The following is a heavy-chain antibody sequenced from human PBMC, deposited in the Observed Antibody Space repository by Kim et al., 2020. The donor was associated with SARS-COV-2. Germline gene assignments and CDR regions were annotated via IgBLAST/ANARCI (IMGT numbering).Heavy chain of an antibody. Sequence: SETLSLTCTVSGGSISSYYWSWIRQPPGKGLEWIGYIYYSGSTNYNPSLKSRVTISVDTSKNQFSLKLSSVTAADTAVYYCARSPVLRYFDWLSYWYFDLWGRGTLVTVSS. V-gene: IGHV4-59*01. J-gene: IGHJ2*01. CDR2: IYYSGST. CDR3: ARSPVLRYFDWLSYWYFDL. D-gene: IGHD3-9*01. CDR1: GGSISSYY.